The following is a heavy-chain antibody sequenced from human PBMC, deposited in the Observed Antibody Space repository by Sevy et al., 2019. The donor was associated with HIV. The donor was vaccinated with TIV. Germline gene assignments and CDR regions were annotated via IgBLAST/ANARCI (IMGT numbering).Heavy chain of an antibody. V-gene: IGHV4-31*03. J-gene: IGHJ6*02. CDR3: ARSGVLFGSGSYYNKSYYYYYGMDV. Sequence: SETLSLTSTVSGGSISSGGYYWSWIRQHPGKGLEWIGYIYYSGSTYYNPSLKSRVTISVDTSKNQFSLKLSSVTAADTAVYYCARSGVLFGSGSYYNKSYYYYYGMDVWGQGTTVTVSS. CDR1: GGSISSGGYY. D-gene: IGHD3-10*01. CDR2: IYYSGST.